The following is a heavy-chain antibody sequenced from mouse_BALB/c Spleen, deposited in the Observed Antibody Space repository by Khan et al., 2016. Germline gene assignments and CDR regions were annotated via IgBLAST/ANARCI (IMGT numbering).Heavy chain of an antibody. D-gene: IGHD1-1*01. CDR3: ARDDQDYDAWGAS. Sequence: VQLQESGPGLVAPSQSLAITCTVSGFSLTNSGVHWIRQPPGKGLEWLGVIWPGGSTDYNSALMSRLSITKDNSQNQVCLNRISRQTDDTARYYCARDDQDYDAWGASWGQGTLVLVSA. J-gene: IGHJ3*01. CDR1: GFSLTNSG. V-gene: IGHV2-9*02. CDR2: IWPGGST.